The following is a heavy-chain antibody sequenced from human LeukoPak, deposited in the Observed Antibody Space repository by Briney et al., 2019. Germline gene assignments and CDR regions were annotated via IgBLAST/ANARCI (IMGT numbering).Heavy chain of an antibody. CDR3: ARIVVVVAATGNFADY. CDR2: IYYSGST. Sequence: SETLSLTCTVSGGSISSSSYYWGWIRQPPGKGLEWTGSIYYSGSTYYNPSLKSRVTISVDTSKNQFSLKLSSVTAADTAVYYCARIVVVVAATGNFADYWGQGTLVTVSS. J-gene: IGHJ4*02. V-gene: IGHV4-39*01. D-gene: IGHD2-15*01. CDR1: GGSISSSSYY.